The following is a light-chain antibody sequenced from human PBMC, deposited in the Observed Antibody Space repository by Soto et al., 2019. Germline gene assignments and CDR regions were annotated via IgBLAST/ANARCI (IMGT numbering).Light chain of an antibody. CDR1: QSLLHSNGYNY. Sequence: DIVMTQSPLSLPVTPGEPASISCRSIQSLLHSNGYNYLDWYLQKPGQSPQLLIYLGSNRASGVPDRISGSGSGTDYTLEISRVEAEDVGVYYCMQALQTPPTFGQGTKVDIK. V-gene: IGKV2-28*01. CDR3: MQALQTPPT. CDR2: LGS. J-gene: IGKJ1*01.